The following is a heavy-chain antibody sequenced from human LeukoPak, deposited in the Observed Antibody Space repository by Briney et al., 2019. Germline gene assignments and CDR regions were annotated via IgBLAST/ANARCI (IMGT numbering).Heavy chain of an antibody. CDR1: GFTSSSYA. CDR3: AKAAAAPGFDF. D-gene: IGHD6-13*01. CDR2: VSGSGDRM. V-gene: IGHV3-23*01. J-gene: IGHJ4*02. Sequence: GGSLRLSCAASGFTSSSYALNWVRQAPGKELEWVATVSGSGDRMYHADSVKGRFTISRDNSKNTIYLQMNSLRAEDTALYYCAKAAAAPGFDFWGQGTLVTVSS.